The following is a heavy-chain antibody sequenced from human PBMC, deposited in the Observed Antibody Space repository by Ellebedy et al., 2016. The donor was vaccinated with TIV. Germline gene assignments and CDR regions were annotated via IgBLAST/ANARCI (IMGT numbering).Heavy chain of an antibody. CDR2: INPNTGAT. CDR3: ARVTWGSDYELMPDN. V-gene: IGHV1-2*02. CDR1: GYTFAGYY. D-gene: IGHD5-12*01. Sequence: AASVKVSCKTSGYTFAGYYIHWVRQAPGQGLEWMGWINPNTGATKYAQKFQGRVTMTRATSISTTYTEPSSLRSDDAAVYYCARVTWGSDYELMPDNWGQGTLVTVSA. J-gene: IGHJ4*02.